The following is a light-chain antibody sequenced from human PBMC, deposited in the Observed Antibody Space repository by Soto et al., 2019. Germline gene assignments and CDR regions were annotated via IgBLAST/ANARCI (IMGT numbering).Light chain of an antibody. Sequence: QSVLTQPPSVSGAPGQRVTISCTGSSSNIGAGYDVHWYQQLPGTAPKLLIYGNSNRPSGVPDRFSGSKSGTSASLAITGLQAEDEADYYCQSYDSSLSVWVFDGGTKVTVL. V-gene: IGLV1-40*01. J-gene: IGLJ3*02. CDR3: QSYDSSLSVWV. CDR2: GNS. CDR1: SSNIGAGYD.